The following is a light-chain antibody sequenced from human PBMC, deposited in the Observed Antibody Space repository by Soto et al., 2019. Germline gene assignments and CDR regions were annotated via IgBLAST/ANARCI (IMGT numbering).Light chain of an antibody. J-gene: IGKJ5*01. CDR3: QQYGSSPPLT. CDR2: GAS. Sequence: EMVLTQSPGTLSLSPGERATLSCRASQSVSSCYLAWYQQKPGQAPRLLIYGASSRATGIPDRFSGSGSGTDFTLTISRLEPEVFAVYYCQQYGSSPPLTFGQGTRLEIK. V-gene: IGKV3-20*01. CDR1: QSVSSCY.